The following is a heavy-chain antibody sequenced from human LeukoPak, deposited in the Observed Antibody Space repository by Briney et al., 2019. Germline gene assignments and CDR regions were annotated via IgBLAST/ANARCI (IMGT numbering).Heavy chain of an antibody. V-gene: IGHV3-23*01. CDR1: GFTFSSYA. CDR3: ARDGLLGYFDY. CDR2: ISGSGGST. J-gene: IGHJ4*02. Sequence: GGSLRLSCAASGFTFSSYAMSWVRQAPGKGLEWVSAISGSGGSTYYADSVKGRFTISRDNSKNTLYLQVNSLRAEDTAVYYCARDGLLGYFDYWGQGTLVTVSS.